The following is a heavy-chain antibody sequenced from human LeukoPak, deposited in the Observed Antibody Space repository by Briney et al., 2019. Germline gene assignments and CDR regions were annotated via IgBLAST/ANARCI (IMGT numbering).Heavy chain of an antibody. CDR1: GGSISSSSYY. CDR3: ARSYYYDSSAH. V-gene: IGHV4-39*01. J-gene: IGHJ4*02. CDR2: IYYSGST. Sequence: SETLSLTCTVSGGSISSSSYYWCWIRQPPGKGLEWIGSIYYSGSTYYNPSLKSRVTISVDTSKNQFSLKLSSVTAADTAVYYCARSYYYDSSAHWGQGTLVTVSS. D-gene: IGHD3-22*01.